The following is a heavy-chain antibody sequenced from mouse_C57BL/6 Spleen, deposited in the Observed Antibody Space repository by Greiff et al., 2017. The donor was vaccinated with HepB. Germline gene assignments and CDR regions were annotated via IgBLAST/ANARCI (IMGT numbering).Heavy chain of an antibody. CDR3: VRGIWGNYGYFDV. V-gene: IGHV10-1*01. Sequence: EVMLVESGGGLVQPKGSLKLSCAASGFSFNTYAMNWVRQAPGKGLEWVARIRSKSNNYATYYADSVKDRFTISRDDSESMLYLQMNNLKTEDTAMYYCVRGIWGNYGYFDVWGTGTTVTVSS. J-gene: IGHJ1*03. CDR1: GFSFNTYA. D-gene: IGHD1-1*02. CDR2: IRSKSNNYAT.